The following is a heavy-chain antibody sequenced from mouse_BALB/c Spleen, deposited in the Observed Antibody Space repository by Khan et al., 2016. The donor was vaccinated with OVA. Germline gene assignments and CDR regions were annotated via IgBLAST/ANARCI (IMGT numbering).Heavy chain of an antibody. CDR3: ARGGSFGNFLFYYAMDY. D-gene: IGHD2-1*01. CDR2: ISYSGST. CDR1: GYSITSDYA. V-gene: IGHV3-2*02. Sequence: EVQLVESGPGLVKPSQSLSLTCTVTGYSITSDYAWNWIRQFPGNKLEWMGYISYSGSTSYNPSLKSRISITRDTSKNQFFLQLNSVTTEDTASYYCARGGSFGNFLFYYAMDYWGQGTSVTVSS. J-gene: IGHJ4*01.